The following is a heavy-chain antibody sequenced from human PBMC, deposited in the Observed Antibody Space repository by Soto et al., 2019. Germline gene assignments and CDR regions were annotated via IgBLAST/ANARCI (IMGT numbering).Heavy chain of an antibody. Sequence: QVQLVQSGAEVRTPGASVKVSCKASGYTFTSYDINWVRQATGQGPEWMGWMNPDSGNTGYVQKFQGRVTMTRTPAISTAYMELSSLRSEDTAVYDVARSVGGSNVNFDYWGQGALVTVSS. V-gene: IGHV1-8*01. CDR2: MNPDSGNT. J-gene: IGHJ4*02. CDR1: GYTFTSYD. D-gene: IGHD3-10*01. CDR3: ARSVGGSNVNFDY.